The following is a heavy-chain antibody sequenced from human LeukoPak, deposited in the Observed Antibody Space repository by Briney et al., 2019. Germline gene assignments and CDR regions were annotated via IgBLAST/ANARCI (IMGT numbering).Heavy chain of an antibody. CDR3: NGYYYDSSGYFAGY. J-gene: IGHJ4*02. Sequence: PSETLSLTCTASGGSISSYYWSWIRQPAGKGLEWIGRIYTSGSTNYNPSLKSRVTMSVDTSKNQFSLKLSSVTAADTAVYYCNGYYYDSSGYFAGYWGQGTLVTVSS. CDR1: GGSISSYY. V-gene: IGHV4-4*07. D-gene: IGHD3-22*01. CDR2: IYTSGST.